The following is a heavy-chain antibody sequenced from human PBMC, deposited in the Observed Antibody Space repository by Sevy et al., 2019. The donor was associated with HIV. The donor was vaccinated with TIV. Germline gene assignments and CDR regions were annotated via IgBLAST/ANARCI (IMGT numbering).Heavy chain of an antibody. Sequence: ASVKVSCKISGYTLREFPIHWVRQAPEKGLEWMGGFDENGEALYAQKFQGRVTLTEDTSIDTAYMDLSSLRSEDSAMYYCATDIIVGWAYWGQGTRVTVSS. D-gene: IGHD3-10*01. CDR1: GYTLREFP. V-gene: IGHV1-24*01. CDR3: ATDIIVGWAY. J-gene: IGHJ4*02. CDR2: FDENGEA.